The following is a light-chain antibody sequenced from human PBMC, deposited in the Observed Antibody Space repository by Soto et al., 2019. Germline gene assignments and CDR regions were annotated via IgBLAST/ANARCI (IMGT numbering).Light chain of an antibody. CDR3: QHYYGTPYT. Sequence: DIVMTQSPDSLAVSLGEGATINCKSSQSVLYSSNNKNYLAWYQQKPGQPPKLLIYWASTRESGVPDRFSGSGSGTDFTLTISSLQAEDVAVYYSQHYYGTPYTFGQGTKLEIK. J-gene: IGKJ2*01. CDR1: QSVLYSSNNKNY. CDR2: WAS. V-gene: IGKV4-1*01.